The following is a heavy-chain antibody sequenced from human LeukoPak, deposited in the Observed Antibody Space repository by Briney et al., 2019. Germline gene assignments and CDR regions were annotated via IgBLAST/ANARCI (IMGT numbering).Heavy chain of an antibody. D-gene: IGHD3-3*01. Sequence: GGSLRLSCAASGFTFSCYAMSWVRQAPGKGLEWVSAISGSGGSTYYADSVKGRFTISRDNSKNTLYLQMNSLRAEDTAVYYCAKDARITIFGVVQFSAIVYFDYWGQGTLVTVSS. CDR2: ISGSGGST. V-gene: IGHV3-23*01. CDR3: AKDARITIFGVVQFSAIVYFDY. J-gene: IGHJ4*02. CDR1: GFTFSCYA.